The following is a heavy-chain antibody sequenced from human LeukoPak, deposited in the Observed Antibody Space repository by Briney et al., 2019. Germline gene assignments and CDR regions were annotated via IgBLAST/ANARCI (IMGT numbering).Heavy chain of an antibody. CDR3: ARDRAYGSGSGFDY. D-gene: IGHD3-10*01. CDR2: IWYDGSKK. Sequence: GGSLRLSCAASGFTFSSYGMHWVRQAPGKGLEWVAVIWYDGSKKYYADSVKGRFTISRDNSKNTLYLQMNSLRAEDTAVYYCARDRAYGSGSGFDYWGQGTLVTVSS. V-gene: IGHV3-33*01. J-gene: IGHJ4*02. CDR1: GFTFSSYG.